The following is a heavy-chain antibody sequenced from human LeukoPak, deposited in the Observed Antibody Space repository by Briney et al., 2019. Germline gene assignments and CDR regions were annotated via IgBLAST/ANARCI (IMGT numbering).Heavy chain of an antibody. CDR2: ISGSGGSI. J-gene: IGHJ3*02. CDR1: GFSFSSYA. D-gene: IGHD6-19*01. Sequence: PGGSLRLSCAASGFSFSSYAMSWVRQAPGKGLEWVSVISGSGGSIYYADSVKGRFSISRDNSKNTLHLQMNSLRAEDTAVYYCAKSSTSSGWYDDAFDIWGQGTMVTVSS. V-gene: IGHV3-23*01. CDR3: AKSSTSSGWYDDAFDI.